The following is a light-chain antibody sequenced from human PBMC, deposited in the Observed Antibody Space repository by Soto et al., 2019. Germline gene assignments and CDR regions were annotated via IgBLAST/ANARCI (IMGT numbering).Light chain of an antibody. CDR3: CSYAGTYTHYV. J-gene: IGLJ1*01. Sequence: QCALTQPRSVSGSPGQSVTISCTGTSSDVGGYNFVSWYQQHPGKAPKLMIYDVNKRPSGVPGRFSGSKSGNTASLTISGLQAEDEADYYCCSYAGTYTHYVFGTGTKVTVL. CDR1: SSDVGGYNF. CDR2: DVN. V-gene: IGLV2-11*01.